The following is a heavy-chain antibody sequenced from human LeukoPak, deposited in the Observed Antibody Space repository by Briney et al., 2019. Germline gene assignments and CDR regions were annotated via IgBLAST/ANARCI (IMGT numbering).Heavy chain of an antibody. CDR1: GVTFSSYW. CDR2: INTDGTGK. CDR3: TRISLGQGLDS. J-gene: IGHJ4*02. Sequence: GGSLRPSCEASGVTFSSYWMSWVRQAPGKGLEWVANINTDGTGKYYVDSVKGRFTVSRDNTKNSLYLGMASLKAEDTAVYYCTRISLGQGLDSWGQGILVTVSS. V-gene: IGHV3-7*01.